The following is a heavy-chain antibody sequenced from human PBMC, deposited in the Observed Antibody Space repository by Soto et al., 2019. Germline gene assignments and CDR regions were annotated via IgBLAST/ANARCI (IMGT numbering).Heavy chain of an antibody. Sequence: GAPVEVSCEACGFTFTSCAVRWVRQARGQRLEWIGWIVVGSGNTNYAQKFQERVTITRDMSTSTAYMELSSLRSEDTAVYYCAADSSSPEMEYYFAYWGQGTLVTVSS. V-gene: IGHV1-58*01. CDR2: IVVGSGNT. CDR3: AADSSSPEMEYYFAY. D-gene: IGHD6-6*01. J-gene: IGHJ4*02. CDR1: GFTFTSCA.